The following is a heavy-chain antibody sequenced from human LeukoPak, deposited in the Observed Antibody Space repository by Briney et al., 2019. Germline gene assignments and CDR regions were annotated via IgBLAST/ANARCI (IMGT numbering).Heavy chain of an antibody. Sequence: GGSLRLPCAASGFTFDDYAMHWVRQAPGKGLEWVSGISWNSGSIGYADSVKGRFTISRDNAKNSLYLQMNSLRAEDTALYYCAKDTGDGITGTSGAFDIWGQGTMVTVSS. CDR3: AKDTGDGITGTSGAFDI. V-gene: IGHV3-9*01. CDR1: GFTFDDYA. D-gene: IGHD1-20*01. CDR2: ISWNSGSI. J-gene: IGHJ3*02.